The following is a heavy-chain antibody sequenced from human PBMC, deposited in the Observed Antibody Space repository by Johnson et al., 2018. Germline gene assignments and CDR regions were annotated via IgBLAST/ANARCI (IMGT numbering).Heavy chain of an antibody. CDR3: TTGNYGAFDI. D-gene: IGHD1-7*01. CDR1: GFTFGDYA. J-gene: IGHJ3*02. CDR2: ISNKAYGGTT. Sequence: EVQLVESGGGLVQPGRSLRLSCTASGFTFGDYAMRWFRQAPGKGLEWVGFISNKAYGGTTEYAASVKGRFTISRDDAKSIAYLQMNSLKTEDTAVYYCTTGNYGAFDIWGQWTMVTVSS. V-gene: IGHV3-49*03.